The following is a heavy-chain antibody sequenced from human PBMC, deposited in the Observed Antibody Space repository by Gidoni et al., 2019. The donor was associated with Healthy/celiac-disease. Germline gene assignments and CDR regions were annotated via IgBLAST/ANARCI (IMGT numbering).Heavy chain of an antibody. CDR2: IYYSGST. D-gene: IGHD2-2*01. V-gene: IGHV4-59*08. CDR3: ARGDIVVVPAATGYFDY. J-gene: IGHJ4*02. CDR1: GGSISRYY. Sequence: QVQLQESGPGLVKPSETLSLTCTVSGGSISRYYWSWIRQPPGKGLEWIGYIYYSGSTNYNPSLKSRVTISVDTSKNQFSLKLSSVTAADTAVYYCARGDIVVVPAATGYFDYWGQGTLVTVSS.